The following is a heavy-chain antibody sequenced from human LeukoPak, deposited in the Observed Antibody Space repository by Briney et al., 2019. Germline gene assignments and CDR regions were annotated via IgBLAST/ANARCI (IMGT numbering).Heavy chain of an antibody. J-gene: IGHJ6*03. CDR3: ARGQSSSSRDYYYYYMDV. CDR2: MNPNSGNT. D-gene: IGHD6-6*01. Sequence: ASVKVSCKASGYTFTSYDINWVRQATGQGLEWMGWMNPNSGNTGYAQKFQGRVTMTRNTSISTAYMELSSLRSEDTAVYYCARGQSSSSRDYYYYYMDVWGKGTTVTVSS. CDR1: GYTFTSYD. V-gene: IGHV1-8*01.